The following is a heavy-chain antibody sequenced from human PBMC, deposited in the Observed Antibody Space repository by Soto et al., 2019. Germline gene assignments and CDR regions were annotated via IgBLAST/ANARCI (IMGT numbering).Heavy chain of an antibody. Sequence: QVQLQQWGAGLLKPSETLSLTCAVYGGSFSGNFWSWIRQPPGKGLEWIGGINHSGSTNYNPSLKSRVTISVDTSKNQFSLKLRSVTAADTAVYYCARGGRRQLVRFYYFDYWGQGTLVTVSS. CDR2: INHSGST. CDR3: ARGGRRQLVRFYYFDY. CDR1: GGSFSGNF. V-gene: IGHV4-34*01. D-gene: IGHD6-6*01. J-gene: IGHJ4*02.